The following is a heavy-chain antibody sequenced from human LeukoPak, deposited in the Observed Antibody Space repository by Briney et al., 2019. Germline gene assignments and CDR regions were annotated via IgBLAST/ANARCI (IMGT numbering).Heavy chain of an antibody. D-gene: IGHD3-16*01. V-gene: IGHV3-48*03. J-gene: IGHJ4*02. CDR3: ARETRYYDYIWGSYLDY. CDR2: ISSSGSTI. CDR1: GFTFSSYE. Sequence: GGSLRLSCAASGFTFSSYEMNWVRQAPGKGLEWVSYISSSGSTIYYADSVKGRFTISRDNAKNSLYLQMNSLRAEDTAVYYCARETRYYDYIWGSYLDYWGQGTLVTVSS.